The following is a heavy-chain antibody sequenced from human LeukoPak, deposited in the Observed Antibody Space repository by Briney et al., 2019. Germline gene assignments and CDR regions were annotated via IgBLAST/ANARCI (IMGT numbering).Heavy chain of an antibody. CDR1: GFTFSSYS. CDR2: ISSSSYI. J-gene: IGHJ4*02. V-gene: IGHV3-21*01. Sequence: GGSLRLSCAASGFTFSSYSMNWVRQAPGKGLEWVSSISSSSYIYYADSVKGRFTISRDNAKNSLYLQMNSLRAEDTAVYYCARALRLGELNGYWGQGTLVTVSS. CDR3: ARALRLGELNGY. D-gene: IGHD3-16*01.